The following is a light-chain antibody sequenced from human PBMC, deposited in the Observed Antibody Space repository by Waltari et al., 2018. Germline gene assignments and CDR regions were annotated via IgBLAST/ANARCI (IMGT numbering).Light chain of an antibody. CDR2: DVT. J-gene: IGLJ2*01. V-gene: IGLV2-14*03. Sequence: QSALTQPASVSGSPGQSITISCSGIGSAVVAADYVSWHQHHPGNAPQVIIYDVTYRPSGVSDRFSASKSGNTASLTISGLQAEDEADYYCSSQSSNDVVLFGGGTKLTVL. CDR3: SSQSSNDVVL. CDR1: GSAVVAADY.